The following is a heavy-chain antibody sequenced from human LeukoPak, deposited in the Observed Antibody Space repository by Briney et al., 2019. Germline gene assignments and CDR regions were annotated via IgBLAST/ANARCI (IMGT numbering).Heavy chain of an antibody. CDR1: GFTFSNYA. J-gene: IGHJ4*02. CDR3: ANSLWANQYSYGPQLDY. D-gene: IGHD5-18*01. V-gene: IGHV3-23*01. CDR2: ISGGGGTT. Sequence: GGSLRLSCAASGFTFSNYAMSWVRQTPGKGLEWVSVISGGGGTTYYADSVKGRFSISRDNSKNTLHLLMNSLRAEDSAVYYCANSLWANQYSYGPQLDYWGKGTLVTVSS.